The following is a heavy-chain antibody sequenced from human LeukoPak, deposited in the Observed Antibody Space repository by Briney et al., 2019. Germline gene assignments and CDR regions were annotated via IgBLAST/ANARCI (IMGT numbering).Heavy chain of an antibody. D-gene: IGHD5-18*01. Sequence: PGGSLRLSCSASGFTFCGYAMHWVRPAPGKGLEYVSAISSNGGSTYYADSLKGRFTISRSNSKNALYLQMSSLRAEDTAVYYCVKDTGTGYRYGEFDYWGQGTLVTVSS. J-gene: IGHJ4*02. CDR3: VKDTGTGYRYGEFDY. CDR2: ISSNGGST. CDR1: GFTFCGYA. V-gene: IGHV3-64D*09.